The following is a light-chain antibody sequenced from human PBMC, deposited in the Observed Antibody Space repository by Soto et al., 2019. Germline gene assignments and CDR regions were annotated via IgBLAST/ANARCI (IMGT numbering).Light chain of an antibody. CDR1: QDMKNY. CDR3: QKYDSLRLT. CDR2: AAS. V-gene: IGKV1-27*01. Sequence: DIRMTPSPSSLSASVGDRVTITCRASQDMKNYLAWSQQKPGKVPTLQVYAASALKPGVPSRFSGNGSGTDFTLTISSLQPEDVANYYWQKYDSLRLTFRGGTNVEV. J-gene: IGKJ4*01.